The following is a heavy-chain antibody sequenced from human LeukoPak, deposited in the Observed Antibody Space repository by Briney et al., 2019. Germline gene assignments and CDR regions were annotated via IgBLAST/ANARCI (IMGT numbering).Heavy chain of an antibody. J-gene: IGHJ5*02. CDR2: IIPIFGTA. Sequence: SVKVSCKASGGTFSSYAISWVRQAPGQGLEWMGGIIPIFGTANYAQKFQGRVKITTDESTSTAYMELSSLRSEDTAVYYCARDSGDFWSGYNTNWFDPWGQGTLVTVSS. CDR3: ARDSGDFWSGYNTNWFDP. V-gene: IGHV1-69*05. CDR1: GGTFSSYA. D-gene: IGHD3-3*01.